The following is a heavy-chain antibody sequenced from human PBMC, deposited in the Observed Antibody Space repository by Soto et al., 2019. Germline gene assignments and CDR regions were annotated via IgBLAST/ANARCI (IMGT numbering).Heavy chain of an antibody. CDR1: GFTFSDYY. Sequence: QVQLVESGGGLVKPGGSLRLSCAASGFTFSDYYMSWIRQAPGKGLEWVSYISSSSSHTNYADSVKGRFTISRDNAKNSLYLQMNSLRAEDTAVYYCARDILAVDTAMGSFDYWGQGTLVTVSS. CDR2: ISSSSSHT. D-gene: IGHD5-18*01. V-gene: IGHV3-11*06. CDR3: ARDILAVDTAMGSFDY. J-gene: IGHJ4*02.